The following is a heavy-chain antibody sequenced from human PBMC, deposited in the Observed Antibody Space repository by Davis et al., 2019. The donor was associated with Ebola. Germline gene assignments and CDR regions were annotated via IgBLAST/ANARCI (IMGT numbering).Heavy chain of an antibody. CDR2: MNTAGSST. CDR3: ARGSPRGGAARPGSDAFDI. V-gene: IGHV3-74*01. CDR1: EFTFSTYW. J-gene: IGHJ3*02. D-gene: IGHD6-6*01. Sequence: PGGSLRLSCAASEFTFSTYWVHWVRQAPGKGLMWVSRMNTAGSSTNYADSVKGRFTISRDNAKNTLYLQMNSLTAEDTAVYHCARGSPRGGAARPGSDAFDIWGQGTVVTVSS.